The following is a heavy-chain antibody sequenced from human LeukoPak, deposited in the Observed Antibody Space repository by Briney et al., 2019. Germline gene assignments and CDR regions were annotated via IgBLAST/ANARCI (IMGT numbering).Heavy chain of an antibody. CDR1: GYTFTSYA. Sequence: ASVRVSCKASGYTFTSYAMNWVRQAPGQGLEWMGWINTNTGNPTYAQGFTGRFVFSLDTSVSTAYLQISSLKAEDTAVYYCAKAGPDTAVAGHKPFDYWGQGTLVTVSS. J-gene: IGHJ4*02. V-gene: IGHV7-4-1*02. CDR2: INTNTGNP. D-gene: IGHD6-19*01. CDR3: AKAGPDTAVAGHKPFDY.